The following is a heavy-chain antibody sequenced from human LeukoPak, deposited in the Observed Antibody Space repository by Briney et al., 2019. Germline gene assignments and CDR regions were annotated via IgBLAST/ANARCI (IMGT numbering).Heavy chain of an antibody. J-gene: IGHJ4*02. CDR1: GGSISSGDYY. CDR2: IYYSGST. V-gene: IGHV4-30-4*01. CDR3: ARESFHCSTTTCYPAHFDY. Sequence: PSQTLSLTCTVSGGSISSGDYYWSWIRQPPGKGLEWIGYIYYSGSTYYNPSLKSRVTISVDTSKNQFSLKLISVTAADTAVYYCARESFHCSTTTCYPAHFDYWGQGTLVTVPS. D-gene: IGHD2-2*01.